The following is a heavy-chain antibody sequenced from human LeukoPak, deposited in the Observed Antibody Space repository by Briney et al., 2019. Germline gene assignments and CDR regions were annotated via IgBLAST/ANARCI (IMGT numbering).Heavy chain of an antibody. CDR1: GGSFSGYY. Sequence: SETLSLTCAVYGGSFSGYYWSWIRQPPGKGLEWIGEINHSGSTNYNPSLKSRVTISVDTSKNQFSLKLSSVTAADTAVYYCAAETYYYDSSGYYEYWGQGTLVTVSS. D-gene: IGHD3-22*01. V-gene: IGHV4-34*01. CDR2: INHSGST. J-gene: IGHJ4*02. CDR3: AAETYYYDSSGYYEY.